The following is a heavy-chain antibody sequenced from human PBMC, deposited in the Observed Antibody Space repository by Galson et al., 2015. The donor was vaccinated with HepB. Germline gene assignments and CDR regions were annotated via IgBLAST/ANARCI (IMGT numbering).Heavy chain of an antibody. Sequence: SVKVSCKASGGTFSSYGISWVRQAPGQGLEWMGGIIPIFGIPNYAQQFQGRVTITADESTSTAYMELSSLRSEDTAVYYYARTYDFWSGYYPHDAFDIWGQGTMVTVSS. CDR2: IIPIFGIP. V-gene: IGHV1-69*13. J-gene: IGHJ3*02. CDR1: GGTFSSYG. CDR3: ARTYDFWSGYYPHDAFDI. D-gene: IGHD3-3*01.